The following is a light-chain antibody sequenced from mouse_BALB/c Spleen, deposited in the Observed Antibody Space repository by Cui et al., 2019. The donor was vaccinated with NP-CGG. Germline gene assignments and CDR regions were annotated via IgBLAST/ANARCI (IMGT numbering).Light chain of an antibody. CDR1: AGAVTTSNY. CDR2: GTN. J-gene: IGLJ1*01. CDR3: ALWYSNHWV. Sequence: HAVVTQESALTTLPGETVTLTCRSSAGAVTTSNYANWVQEKSDHLFTGLIGGTNNRAPGLPARFSGSLIGDKAALTITGAQTEDEAIYFCALWYSNHWVFGGGTKLTVL. V-gene: IGLV1*01.